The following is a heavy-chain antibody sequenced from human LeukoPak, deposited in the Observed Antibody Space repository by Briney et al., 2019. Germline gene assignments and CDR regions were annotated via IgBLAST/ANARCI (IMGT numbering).Heavy chain of an antibody. V-gene: IGHV4-59*08. CDR1: GGSISSYY. Sequence: SETLSLTCTVSGGSISSYYWSWIRQPPGKGLEWIGYIYYSGSTNYNPSLKSRVTISVDTFKNQFSLKLSSVTAADTAVYYCASSIAVAGSFDYWGQGTLVTVSS. D-gene: IGHD6-19*01. CDR2: IYYSGST. J-gene: IGHJ4*02. CDR3: ASSIAVAGSFDY.